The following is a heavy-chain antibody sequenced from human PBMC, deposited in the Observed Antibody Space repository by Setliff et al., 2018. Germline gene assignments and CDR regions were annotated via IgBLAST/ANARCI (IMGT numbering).Heavy chain of an antibody. Sequence: SVKVSCKASGGTFSSYGISWVRQAPGQGLEWMGGIIPMYGTANYAQKFQGRVTLTTDDSTSTAYMELSSLRSEDTAVYYCARPGGSGSYGPPYYYGMDVWGQGTTVTVSS. J-gene: IGHJ6*02. CDR1: GGTFSSYG. V-gene: IGHV1-69*05. CDR2: IIPMYGTA. D-gene: IGHD3-10*01. CDR3: ARPGGSGSYGPPYYYGMDV.